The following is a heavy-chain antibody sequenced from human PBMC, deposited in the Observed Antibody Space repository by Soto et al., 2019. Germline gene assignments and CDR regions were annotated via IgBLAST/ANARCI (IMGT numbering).Heavy chain of an antibody. CDR3: ARNLPWELLRIRYYYYGMDV. CDR2: INPNSGGT. CDR1: GYTFTGYY. Sequence: ASVKVSCKASGYTFTGYYMHWVRQAPGQGLEWMGWINPNSGGTNCAQKFQGRVTMTRDTSISTAYMELSRLRSDDTAVYYCARNLPWELLRIRYYYYGMDVWGQGTTVTVSS. V-gene: IGHV1-2*02. D-gene: IGHD1-26*01. J-gene: IGHJ6*02.